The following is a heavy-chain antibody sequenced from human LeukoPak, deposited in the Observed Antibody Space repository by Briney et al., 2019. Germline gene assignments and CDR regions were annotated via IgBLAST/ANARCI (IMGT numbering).Heavy chain of an antibody. CDR1: GGSISSGSYY. CDR3: ARFSGMGNFDY. Sequence: SETLSLTCTVSGGSISSGSYYWSWIRQPAGKGLEWIGRIYTSGSTNYNPSLKSRVTISVDTSKNQFPLKLSSVTAADTAVYYCARFSGMGNFDYWGQGTLVTVSS. D-gene: IGHD1-14*01. V-gene: IGHV4-61*02. CDR2: IYTSGST. J-gene: IGHJ4*02.